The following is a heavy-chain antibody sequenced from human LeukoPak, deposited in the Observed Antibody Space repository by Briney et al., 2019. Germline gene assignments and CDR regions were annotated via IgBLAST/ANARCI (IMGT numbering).Heavy chain of an antibody. CDR3: ARGYCSRTSCEDFDY. V-gene: IGHV3-21*01. CDR1: GFTFRSYG. D-gene: IGHD2-2*01. J-gene: IGHJ4*02. Sequence: PGGSLRLSCAASGFTFRSYGMHWVRQAPGKGLEWVSSISASSSFIYYADSLKGRFTISRDNAKNSLYLQMNSLRAEDTAVFYCARGYCSRTSCEDFDYWGQGTLVTVSS. CDR2: ISASSSFI.